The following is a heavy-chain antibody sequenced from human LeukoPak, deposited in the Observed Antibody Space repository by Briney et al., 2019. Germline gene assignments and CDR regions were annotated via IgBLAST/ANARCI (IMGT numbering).Heavy chain of an antibody. J-gene: IGHJ4*02. CDR2: INPNSGGT. D-gene: IGHD6-19*01. CDR1: GYTFTGYY. V-gene: IGHV1-2*02. Sequence: ASVKVSCKASGYTFTGYYMHWVRQAPGQGLEWMGWINPNSGGTNYAQKFQGRVTMTRDTSISTAYMELSRLRSDDTAVYYCARDKYSSGWYEGFDYWGQGTLVTVSS. CDR3: ARDKYSSGWYEGFDY.